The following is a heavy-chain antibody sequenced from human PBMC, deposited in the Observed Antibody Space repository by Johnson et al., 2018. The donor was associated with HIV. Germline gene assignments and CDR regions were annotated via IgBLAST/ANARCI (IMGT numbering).Heavy chain of an antibody. CDR1: GFTFSAYA. CDR2: ISYDGSNK. CDR3: AKDKYSSSPDAFEI. D-gene: IGHD6-13*01. J-gene: IGHJ3*02. Sequence: VQLVESGGGVVQPGRSLRLSCAASGFTFSAYAIHWVRQAPGKGLEWVAVISYDGSNKFYADSVKGRFTISRDNSKNTLYLEMNSLRAEDTAVYYCAKDKYSSSPDAFEIWGQGTLVTVSS. V-gene: IGHV3-30-3*01.